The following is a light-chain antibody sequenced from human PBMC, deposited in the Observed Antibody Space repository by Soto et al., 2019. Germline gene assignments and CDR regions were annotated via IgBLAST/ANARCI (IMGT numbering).Light chain of an antibody. Sequence: QSVLTQPASVSGSPGQSITISCTGTSSDVGRYNYVAWYQQHPGKAPKLLIYEVSNRPSGVSNRFSGSKSANTASLTISGLQAEDEADYYCNSFTTSSTWVFGGGTKVTVL. CDR2: EVS. J-gene: IGLJ3*02. CDR3: NSFTTSSTWV. V-gene: IGLV2-14*01. CDR1: SSDVGRYNY.